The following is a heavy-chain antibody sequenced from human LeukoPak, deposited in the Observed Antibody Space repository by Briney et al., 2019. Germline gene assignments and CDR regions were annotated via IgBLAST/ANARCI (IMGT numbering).Heavy chain of an antibody. CDR2: ISGDGSTT. CDR1: GFTFSTYW. CDR3: LRDNSWNYPDY. V-gene: IGHV3-74*01. J-gene: IGHJ4*02. Sequence: PGGSLRLSCAASGFTFSTYWMNWVRQALGKGLVWVSRISGDGSTTRYADSVKGRFTISRDNAKNTLYLQMNSLRVEDTAMYYCLRDNSWNYPDYWGQGTLVTVS. D-gene: IGHD1-7*01.